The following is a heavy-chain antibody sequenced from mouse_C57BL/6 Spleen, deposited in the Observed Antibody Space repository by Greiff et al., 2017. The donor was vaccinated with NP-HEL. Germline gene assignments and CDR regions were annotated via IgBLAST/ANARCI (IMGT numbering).Heavy chain of an antibody. V-gene: IGHV3-6*01. CDR2: ISYDGSN. D-gene: IGHD1-1*01. CDR3: ARDLSRGFAY. Sequence: EVKLMESGPGLVKPSQSLSLTCSVTGYSITSGYYWNWIRQFPGNKLEWMGYISYDGSNNYNPSLKNRISITRDTSKNQFFLKLNSVTTEDTATYYCARDLSRGFAYWGQGTLVTVSA. CDR1: GYSITSGYY. J-gene: IGHJ3*01.